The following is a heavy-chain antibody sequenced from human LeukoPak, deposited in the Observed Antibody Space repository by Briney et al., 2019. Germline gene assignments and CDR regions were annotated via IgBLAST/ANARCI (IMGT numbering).Heavy chain of an antibody. J-gene: IGHJ4*02. Sequence: GGSLRLSCAASKFTFSTCGMPWARQAPGKGLEWVSVIYSGGSTYYADSVKGRFTISRDNSKNTLYLQMNSLRAEDTAVYYCARALDSSGYYFGYWGQGTLVTVSS. CDR1: KFTFSTCG. V-gene: IGHV3-66*01. D-gene: IGHD3-22*01. CDR3: ARALDSSGYYFGY. CDR2: IYSGGST.